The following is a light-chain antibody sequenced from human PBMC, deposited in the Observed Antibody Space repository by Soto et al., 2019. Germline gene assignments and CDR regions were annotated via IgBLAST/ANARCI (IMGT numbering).Light chain of an antibody. Sequence: DIQMTQSPSSLSASVGDRVTITCQASQDISNYLNWYQQKPGKAPKLLIYDASNLETGVPSRFSGSGSGTDFTLTISSLQPEDFATYYCQQYNSYPWTFGQGTKVDIK. CDR1: QDISNY. V-gene: IGKV1-33*01. J-gene: IGKJ1*01. CDR2: DAS. CDR3: QQYNSYPWT.